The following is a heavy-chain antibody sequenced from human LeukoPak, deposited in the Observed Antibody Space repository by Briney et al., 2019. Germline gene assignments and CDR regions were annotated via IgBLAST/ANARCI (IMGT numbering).Heavy chain of an antibody. CDR2: IYTSGST. V-gene: IGHV4-4*07. J-gene: IGHJ5*02. Sequence: SETLSLTCSVSGDSITSYYWSWIRQPAGKGLEWIGRIYTSGSTNYNPSLKSRVTISVDTSKNQFSLRLSSVTAADTAVYYCARLGYYDSSGYVSWGQGTLVTVSS. CDR3: ARLGYYDSSGYVS. CDR1: GDSITSYY. D-gene: IGHD3-22*01.